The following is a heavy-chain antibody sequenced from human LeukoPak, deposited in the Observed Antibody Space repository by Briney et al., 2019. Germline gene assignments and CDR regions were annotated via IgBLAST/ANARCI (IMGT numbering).Heavy chain of an antibody. CDR1: GFTFSSYS. Sequence: GGSLRLSCAASGFTFSSYSMNWVRQAPGKGLEWVSSISGNSNFINYGNSVKGRFSSSRDNAKNSLYLRMNSLRVEDTAVYYCARRDLRGIVYWGQGILVTVSS. CDR3: ARRDLRGIVY. V-gene: IGHV3-21*01. D-gene: IGHD3-16*01. CDR2: ISGNSNFI. J-gene: IGHJ4*02.